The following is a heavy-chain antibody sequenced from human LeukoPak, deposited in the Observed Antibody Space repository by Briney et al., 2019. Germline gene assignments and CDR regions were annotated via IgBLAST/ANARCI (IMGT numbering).Heavy chain of an antibody. V-gene: IGHV3-7*01. CDR1: GFTFGSYW. Sequence: GGSLRLSCAASGFTFGSYWMTWMRQTPGKGLEWVANIKTDGSETYYLDSVKGRFTVSRDNAKNSLFLQMNSLTAEDTAVYYCARRFYDYAWGSYRGGNYFDYWGQGTLVTVSS. J-gene: IGHJ4*02. D-gene: IGHD3-16*02. CDR2: IKTDGSET. CDR3: ARRFYDYAWGSYRGGNYFDY.